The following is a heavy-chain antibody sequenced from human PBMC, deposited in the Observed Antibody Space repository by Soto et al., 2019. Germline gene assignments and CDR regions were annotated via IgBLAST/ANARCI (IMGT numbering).Heavy chain of an antibody. D-gene: IGHD2-2*01. CDR2: ISHSGDT. Sequence: SETLSLTCAVSGYVITNGYHRGWIRQPPGKELEWIGTISHSGDTYYNPSLKSRVTISIDTAKNHLSLILSSVTAADTATYYCTRIYCTTTSCFINGMDVWGQGTTVTVSS. CDR1: GYVITNGYH. V-gene: IGHV4-38-2*01. J-gene: IGHJ6*02. CDR3: TRIYCTTTSCFINGMDV.